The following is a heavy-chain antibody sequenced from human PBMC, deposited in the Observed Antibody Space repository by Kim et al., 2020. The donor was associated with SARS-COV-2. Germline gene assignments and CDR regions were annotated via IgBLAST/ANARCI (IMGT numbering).Heavy chain of an antibody. CDR2: MSFAGFGK. J-gene: IGHJ4*02. CDR1: GSYI. D-gene: IGHD2-15*01. Sequence: GGSLRLSCVTSGSYIIHCVRQAPGKGLGWVAAMSFAGFGKYFVDSVKGRFTISRDDSKNTAYLELNSLRDEDSAEYYSATEGGTSGRCGDFDSWGQGTLVTVSS. CDR3: ATEGGTSGRCGDFDS. V-gene: IGHV3-30-3*01.